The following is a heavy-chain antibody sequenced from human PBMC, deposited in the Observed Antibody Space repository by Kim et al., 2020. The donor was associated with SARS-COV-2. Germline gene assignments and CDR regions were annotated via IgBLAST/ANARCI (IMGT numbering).Heavy chain of an antibody. J-gene: IGHJ4*02. D-gene: IGHD4-17*01. V-gene: IGHV4-39*01. CDR3: ARHFSEGIYGDTLDY. Sequence: PVLKGRVTISVDTTKNQFSLKLGAVTAADTAVYYCARHFSEGIYGDTLDYWGQGTLVTVSS.